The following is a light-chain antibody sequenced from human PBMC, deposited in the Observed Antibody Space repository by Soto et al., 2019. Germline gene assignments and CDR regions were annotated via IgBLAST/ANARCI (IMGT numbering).Light chain of an antibody. V-gene: IGKV3-11*01. CDR3: QQRSDWPIT. Sequence: EVVLTQSPATLSLSPGERATLSCRASQSVSRYLAWYQQKPGQAPRLLIFDASNRATGIPARFSASGSGTDFTITISSLESEDSAVYYSQQRSDWPITFGQGPRLDIK. J-gene: IGKJ5*01. CDR1: QSVSRY. CDR2: DAS.